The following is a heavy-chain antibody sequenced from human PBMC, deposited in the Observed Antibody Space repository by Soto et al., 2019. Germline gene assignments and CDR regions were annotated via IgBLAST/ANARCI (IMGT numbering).Heavy chain of an antibody. CDR2: INQSGGT. D-gene: IGHD6-13*01. Sequence: SETLSLTCAVYGGSFSGYYWSWIRQPPGKGLEWIGEINQSGGTNYNPSLKSRVTISVDTSKNQFSLKLSSVTAADKAVYYCARTYSSSWSPFDYWGQGTLVTVPQ. J-gene: IGHJ4*02. CDR1: GGSFSGYY. V-gene: IGHV4-34*01. CDR3: ARTYSSSWSPFDY.